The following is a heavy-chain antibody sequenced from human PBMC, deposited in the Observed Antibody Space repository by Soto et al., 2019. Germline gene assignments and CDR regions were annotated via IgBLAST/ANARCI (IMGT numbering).Heavy chain of an antibody. J-gene: IGHJ5*02. D-gene: IGHD3-16*01. V-gene: IGHV4-30-2*01. CDR1: GGSISSGNSYS. CDR2: ISHTGST. Sequence: QLQLQESGSGLVKPSQTLSLTCAVSGGSISSGNSYSWSWIRQPPGKGLEWIGYISHTGSTSYNPSLKGRVTRSVDKSKNHFSLKLSSVTAADMAVYYCARAVAPYLGAWFDPWGQGTLVIVSS. CDR3: ARAVAPYLGAWFDP.